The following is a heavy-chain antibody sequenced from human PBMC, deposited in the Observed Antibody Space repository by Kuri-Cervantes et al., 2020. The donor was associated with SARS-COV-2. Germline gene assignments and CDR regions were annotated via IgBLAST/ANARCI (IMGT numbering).Heavy chain of an antibody. Sequence: ASVKVSCKASGYTFTGYYMHWVRQAPGQGLEWMGWINPNSGGTNYVQKFQGRVTMTRDTSISTAYMELSRLRSDDTAVYYCALGYWGSGYPRYYYYMDVWGKGTTVTVSS. CDR3: ALGYWGSGYPRYYYYMDV. V-gene: IGHV1-2*02. D-gene: IGHD3-22*01. J-gene: IGHJ6*03. CDR1: GYTFTGYY. CDR2: INPNSGGT.